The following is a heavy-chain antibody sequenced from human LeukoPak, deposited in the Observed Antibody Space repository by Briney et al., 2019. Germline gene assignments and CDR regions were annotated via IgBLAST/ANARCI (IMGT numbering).Heavy chain of an antibody. CDR1: RDSFSSHY. CDR3: ARDPTTVTKGLDI. CDR2: VSYIGST. Sequence: PSETLSLTCTVSRDSFSSHYWSWVRQPPGRGLEWIGYVSYIGSTNYNPSLKSRVTISVDTSKNQFSLKLSSVTAADTAGYYGARDPTTVTKGLDIWGQGTMVTVSS. V-gene: IGHV4-59*11. J-gene: IGHJ3*02. D-gene: IGHD4-17*01.